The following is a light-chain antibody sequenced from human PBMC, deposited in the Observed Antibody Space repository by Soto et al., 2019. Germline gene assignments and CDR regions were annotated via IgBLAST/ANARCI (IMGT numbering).Light chain of an antibody. J-gene: IGLJ2*01. CDR3: SSYTTNSTPVV. CDR2: EVT. V-gene: IGLV2-14*01. CDR1: SGDIGGYNY. Sequence: QSALTQPASVSGSPGQSITISCTGTSGDIGGYNYVSWYQQHPGKAPKLLISEVTNRPSGVSNRFSGSKSSNTASLTISGLQAEDEADYYCSSYTTNSTPVVFGGGTKLTVL.